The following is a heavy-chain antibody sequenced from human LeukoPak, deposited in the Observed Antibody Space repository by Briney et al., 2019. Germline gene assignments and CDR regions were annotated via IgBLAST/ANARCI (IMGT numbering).Heavy chain of an antibody. J-gene: IGHJ4*02. CDR3: ARGIAVAGTWLRYYFDY. V-gene: IGHV1-18*01. CDR1: GYTFTSYG. Sequence: ASVKVSCKASGYTFTSYGISWVRQAPGQGLEWMGWISAYNGNTNYAQKLQGRVTMTADTSTSTAYMELRSLRSDDSAVYYCARGIAVAGTWLRYYFDYWGQGTLVTVSS. D-gene: IGHD6-19*01. CDR2: ISAYNGNT.